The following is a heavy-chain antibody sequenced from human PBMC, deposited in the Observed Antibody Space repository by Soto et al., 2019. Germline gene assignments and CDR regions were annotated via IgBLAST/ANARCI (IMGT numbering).Heavy chain of an antibody. CDR2: ISKDGSNT. V-gene: IGHV3-30*04. CDR3: VRSRSGAVADSFDY. D-gene: IGHD3-10*01. Sequence: QVHLVESGGGVVQPGRSLRVSCAASGFTFSRHAIHWVRQAPGKGLEWVAVISKDGSNTYYVDSVKGRFTISRDNSKNTLYLQMNSLRDEDTPVYYCVRSRSGAVADSFDYWGQGTLVTVSS. CDR1: GFTFSRHA. J-gene: IGHJ4*02.